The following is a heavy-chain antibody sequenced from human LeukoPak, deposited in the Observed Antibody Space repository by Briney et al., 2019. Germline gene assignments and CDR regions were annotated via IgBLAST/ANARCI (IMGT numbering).Heavy chain of an antibody. V-gene: IGHV3-15*01. J-gene: IGHJ3*01. Sequence: GGSLRLSCAASEFTFSNAWMSWVRRAPEKGLEWVGHIKSQSHGGTTDYAAPVEGRFTISRDDSKNTLYLQMNSLMTEDTGVYYCATGIGQAFDLWGQGTMVTVSS. CDR2: IKSQSHGGTT. CDR3: ATGIGQAFDL. CDR1: EFTFSNAW. D-gene: IGHD2-21*01.